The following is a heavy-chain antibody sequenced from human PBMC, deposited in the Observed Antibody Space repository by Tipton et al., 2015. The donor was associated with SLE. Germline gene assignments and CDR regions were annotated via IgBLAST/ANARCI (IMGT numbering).Heavy chain of an antibody. Sequence: QSGAEVKKPGASVKVSCKASGYTFTSYAMHWVRQAPGQRLEWMGWINAGNGNTKYSQKFQGRVTITRDTSASTAYMELSSLRSEDTAVYYCARPTYYYDSSGYSDAFDIWGQGTMVTVSS. V-gene: IGHV1-3*01. CDR1: GYTFTSYA. CDR2: INAGNGNT. J-gene: IGHJ3*02. CDR3: ARPTYYYDSSGYSDAFDI. D-gene: IGHD3-22*01.